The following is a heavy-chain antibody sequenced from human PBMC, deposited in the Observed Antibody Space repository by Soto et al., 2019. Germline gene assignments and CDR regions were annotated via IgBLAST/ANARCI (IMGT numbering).Heavy chain of an antibody. CDR2: INHSGST. V-gene: IGHV4-34*01. J-gene: IGHJ4*02. CDR3: ARYNSYAIDY. CDR1: GGSFSGYY. Sequence: SETLSLTCAVYGGSFSGYYWSWIRQPPGKGLEWIGEINHSGSTNYNPSLASRVTLSVDTSKNQFSLKMTSVTAADRAMYFCARYNSYAIDYWGRGTLVTVSS. D-gene: IGHD2-8*01.